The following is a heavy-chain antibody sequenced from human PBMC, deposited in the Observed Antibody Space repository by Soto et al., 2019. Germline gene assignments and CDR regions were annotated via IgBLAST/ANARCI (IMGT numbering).Heavy chain of an antibody. D-gene: IGHD3-16*02. J-gene: IGHJ5*02. V-gene: IGHV4-4*07. CDR1: GGSISSYY. Sequence: PSETLSLTCTVSGGSISSYYWSWIRQPAGKGLEWIGRIYTSGSTNYNPSLKSRVTMSVDTSKNQFSLKLSSVTAADTAVYYCARDIMITFGGVIDNNWFDPWGQGTLVTVSS. CDR3: ARDIMITFGGVIDNNWFDP. CDR2: IYTSGST.